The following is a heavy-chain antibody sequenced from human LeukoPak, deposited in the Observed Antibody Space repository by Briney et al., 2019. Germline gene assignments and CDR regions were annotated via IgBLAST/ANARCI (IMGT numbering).Heavy chain of an antibody. CDR3: TTNDAFDI. V-gene: IGHV3-15*01. CDR1: GFTFSNVW. J-gene: IGHJ3*02. Sequence: PGGSLRLSCAASGFTFSNVWMNWVRQAPGKGLEWVGRIKNKAGAGTTDYAAPVKGRFTISRDDSKNTLFLQMNSLKSEDTAVYYCTTNDAFDIWGQGTMVTVST. CDR2: IKNKAGAGTT.